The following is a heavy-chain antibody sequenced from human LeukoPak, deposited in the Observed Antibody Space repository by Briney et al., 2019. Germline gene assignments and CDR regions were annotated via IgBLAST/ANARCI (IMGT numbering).Heavy chain of an antibody. Sequence: SETLSLTCTVSSVSISDSNYFWGWIRQPPGKGLQWIGSIYFGGTTYYNAPLKSRVTLSVDTSKNLFSLTLASVTAADTAIYYCARLRGVRGGRMEFDYWGQGTLVTVSS. CDR2: IYFGGTT. CDR1: SVSISDSNYF. V-gene: IGHV4-39*01. D-gene: IGHD3-10*01. J-gene: IGHJ4*02. CDR3: ARLRGVRGGRMEFDY.